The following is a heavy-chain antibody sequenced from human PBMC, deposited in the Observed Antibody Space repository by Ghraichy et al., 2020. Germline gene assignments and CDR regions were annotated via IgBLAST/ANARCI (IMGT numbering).Heavy chain of an antibody. Sequence: GGSLRLSCAASGFTFSSYEMNRVRQAPGKGLEWISYISSSGSAIYYADSVKGRFTISRDNAKNSLSLQMNSLRAEDTAVYYCAGIWKWASRLGFDIWGQGTRVTGSS. CDR3: AGIWKWASRLGFDI. D-gene: IGHD2-15*01. V-gene: IGHV3-48*03. J-gene: IGHJ3*02. CDR1: GFTFSSYE. CDR2: ISSSGSAI.